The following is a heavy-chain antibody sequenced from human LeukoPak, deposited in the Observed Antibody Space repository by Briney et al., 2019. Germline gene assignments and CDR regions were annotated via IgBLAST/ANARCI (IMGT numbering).Heavy chain of an antibody. D-gene: IGHD3-10*02. CDR2: FDPEDGET. Sequence: ASVKVSCKVSGYTLTELSMHWVRQAPGKGLEWMGGFDPEDGETIYAQEFQGRVTMTEDTSTDTAYMELSSLRSEDTAVYYCACSGSYYKSIDYFDYWGQGTLVTVSS. J-gene: IGHJ4*02. CDR3: ACSGSYYKSIDYFDY. CDR1: GYTLTELS. V-gene: IGHV1-24*01.